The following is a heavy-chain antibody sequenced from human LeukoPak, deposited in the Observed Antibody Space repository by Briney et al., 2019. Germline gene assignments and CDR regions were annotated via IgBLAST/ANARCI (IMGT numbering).Heavy chain of an antibody. CDR1: GFTFSSHW. CDR3: ARGYYDSNDSNRSNWFEP. J-gene: IGHJ5*02. V-gene: IGHV3-74*01. Sequence: GGSLRLSCAASGFTFSSHWMHWVRQAPGKGLVWVSRLNTDGSSTVYADSVKGRFTISRDSAKSTLYLQMNSLRAEDTAVYYCARGYYDSNDSNRSNWFEPWGQGTLVTVSS. CDR2: LNTDGSST. D-gene: IGHD3-22*01.